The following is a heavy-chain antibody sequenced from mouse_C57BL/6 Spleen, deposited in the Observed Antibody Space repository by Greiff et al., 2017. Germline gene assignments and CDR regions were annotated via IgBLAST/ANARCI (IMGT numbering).Heavy chain of an antibody. V-gene: IGHV1-18*01. CDR1: GYTFTDYN. CDR2: INPNNGGT. J-gene: IGHJ1*03. CDR3: ARSADYYGSPSWYFDV. D-gene: IGHD1-1*01. Sequence: EVQLQESGPELVKPGASVKIPCKASGYTFTDYNMDWVKQSHGKSLEWIGDINPNNGGTIYNQKFKGKATLTVDKSSSTAYMELRSLTSEDTAVYYCARSADYYGSPSWYFDVWGTGTTVTVSS.